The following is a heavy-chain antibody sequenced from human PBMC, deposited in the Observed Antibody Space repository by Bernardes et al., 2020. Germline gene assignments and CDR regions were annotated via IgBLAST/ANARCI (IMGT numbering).Heavy chain of an antibody. J-gene: IGHJ4*02. CDR1: GGSISSYY. CDR2: IYYSGST. V-gene: IGHV4-59*01. CDR3: AREAVRNYADY. Sequence: SETLSLTCTVSGGSISSYYWSWIRQPPGKGLEWIGYIYYSGSTNYNPSLKSRVTISVDTSKNQFSLKLSSVTAADTAVYYWAREAVRNYADYLGQGTLVTVSS. D-gene: IGHD1-7*01.